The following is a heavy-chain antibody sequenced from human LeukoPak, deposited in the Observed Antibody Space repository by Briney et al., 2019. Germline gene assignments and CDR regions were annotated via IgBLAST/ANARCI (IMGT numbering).Heavy chain of an antibody. D-gene: IGHD5-24*01. Sequence: EASMKVSCKASGFTFTNYNMHWVRQPPGQRLEWKGIIKPSGGSTNYAQNFQGRVTMTRDTSTSTVYMELSSLRSEDTAVYYCARVRDGYNDAYDIWGQGTMITVPS. CDR2: IKPSGGST. CDR1: GFTFTNYN. V-gene: IGHV1-46*01. CDR3: ARVRDGYNDAYDI. J-gene: IGHJ3*02.